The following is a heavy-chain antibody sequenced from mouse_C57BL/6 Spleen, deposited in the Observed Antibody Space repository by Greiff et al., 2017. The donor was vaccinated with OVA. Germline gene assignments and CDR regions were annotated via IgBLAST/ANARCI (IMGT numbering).Heavy chain of an antibody. CDR1: GYAFSSYW. Sequence: VKLVESGAELVKPGASVKISCKASGYAFSSYWMNWVKQRPGKGLEWIGQIYPGDGDTNYNGKFKGKATLTADKSSSTAYMQLSSLTSEDSAVYFCAQETGTRYFDYWGQGTTLTVSS. CDR2: IYPGDGDT. CDR3: AQETGTRYFDY. D-gene: IGHD4-1*01. V-gene: IGHV1-80*01. J-gene: IGHJ2*01.